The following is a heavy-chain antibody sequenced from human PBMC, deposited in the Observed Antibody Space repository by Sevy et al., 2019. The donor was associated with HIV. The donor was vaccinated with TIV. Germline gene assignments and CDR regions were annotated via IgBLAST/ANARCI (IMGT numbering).Heavy chain of an antibody. CDR3: ARVSGWHLRYGMDV. Sequence: ASVKVSCKASGFNFASYDIYWVRQATGQGLEWMGWMNTNTGKTGFAQKFQGRVTMTRNTSITTAYMELSNLRSEDTAVCYCARVSGWHLRYGMDVWGQGTTVTVSS. CDR2: MNTNTGKT. J-gene: IGHJ6*02. D-gene: IGHD6-19*01. V-gene: IGHV1-8*02. CDR1: GFNFASYD.